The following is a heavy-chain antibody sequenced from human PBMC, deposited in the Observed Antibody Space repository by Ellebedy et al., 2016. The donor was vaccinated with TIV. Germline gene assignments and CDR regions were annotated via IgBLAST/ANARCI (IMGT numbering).Heavy chain of an antibody. CDR3: AKTLDTYYFDS. V-gene: IGHV4-61*01. CDR2: IYYSGNT. D-gene: IGHD1-1*01. J-gene: IGHJ4*02. CDR1: GASVSSDNSY. Sequence: SETLSLXXTVSGASVSSDNSYWSWIRQPPGKGLEWIGYIYYSGNTNYNPSLKSRVTISVDTSKNQFSLKLRSVTAADTALYYCAKTLDTYYFDSWGQGTLVTVSS.